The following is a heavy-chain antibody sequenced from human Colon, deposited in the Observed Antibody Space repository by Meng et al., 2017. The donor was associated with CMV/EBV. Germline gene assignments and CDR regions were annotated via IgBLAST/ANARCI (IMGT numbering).Heavy chain of an antibody. CDR2: IFSGGTT. V-gene: IGHV3-53*01. CDR3: AREGYSGSGTYRQLWVYFDS. J-gene: IGHJ4*02. CDR1: VPTNY. Sequence: VPTNYVPWVRQAPGRGLECVSTIFSGGTTYHADSVKGRFTISRDNSKNTVYLQMNSLRAEDTAVYYCAREGYSGSGTYRQLWVYFDSWGQGTLVTVSS. D-gene: IGHD3-10*01.